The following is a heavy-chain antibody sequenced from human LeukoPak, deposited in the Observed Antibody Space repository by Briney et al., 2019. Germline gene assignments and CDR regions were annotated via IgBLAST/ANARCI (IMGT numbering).Heavy chain of an antibody. V-gene: IGHV1-69*05. J-gene: IGHJ3*02. CDR3: ARNFITIFGVVGAFDI. CDR1: GGTFSSYA. D-gene: IGHD3-3*01. CDR2: IIPIFGTA. Sequence: SVKVSCKASGGTFSSYAISWVRQAPGQGLEWMGGIIPIFGTANYAQKFQGRVTITTDESTSTAYMELSSLRSEDTAVYYCARNFITIFGVVGAFDIWGKGQWSPSLQ.